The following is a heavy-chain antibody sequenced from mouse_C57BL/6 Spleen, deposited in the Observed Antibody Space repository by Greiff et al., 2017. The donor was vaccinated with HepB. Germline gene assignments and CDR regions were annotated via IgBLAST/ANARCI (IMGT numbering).Heavy chain of an antibody. D-gene: IGHD4-1*01. CDR3: ASGVTGTGYFDY. V-gene: IGHV1-54*01. CDR1: GYAFTNYL. Sequence: QVQLQQSGAELVRPGTSVKVSCKASGYAFTNYLIEWVKQRPGQGLEWIGVINPGSGGTNYNEKFKGKATLTADKSSSTAYMQLSRLTSEDSAVYFGASGVTGTGYFDYWGQGTTLTVSS. CDR2: INPGSGGT. J-gene: IGHJ2*01.